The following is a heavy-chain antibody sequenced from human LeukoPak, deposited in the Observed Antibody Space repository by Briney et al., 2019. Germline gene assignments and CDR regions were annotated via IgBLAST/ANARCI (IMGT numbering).Heavy chain of an antibody. Sequence: PSETLSLTCTVSGGFVSSGSYYWSWLLQPPGKGLEWIGYIYYSGSTNYNPSLKSRVPISVDPSKNQFSLKLSSVTAADTAVDYCARAPRYYDILTGYQTPFDYWGQGTLVTVSS. CDR1: GGFVSSGSYY. CDR2: IYYSGST. J-gene: IGHJ4*02. D-gene: IGHD3-9*01. CDR3: ARAPRYYDILTGYQTPFDY. V-gene: IGHV4-61*01.